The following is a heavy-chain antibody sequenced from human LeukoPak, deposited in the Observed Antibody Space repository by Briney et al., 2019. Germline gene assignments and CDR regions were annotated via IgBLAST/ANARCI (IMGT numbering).Heavy chain of an antibody. Sequence: GGSLRLSCAASGFTFSSYAMSWVRQAPGKGLEWVSAISGRGGSTYYADSVKGRFTISRDNSKNTLYLQMNSLRAEDTAVYYCAKAFAYYYDSSGYYQPDYWGQGTLVTVSS. CDR2: ISGRGGST. V-gene: IGHV3-23*01. CDR3: AKAFAYYYDSSGYYQPDY. D-gene: IGHD3-22*01. CDR1: GFTFSSYA. J-gene: IGHJ4*02.